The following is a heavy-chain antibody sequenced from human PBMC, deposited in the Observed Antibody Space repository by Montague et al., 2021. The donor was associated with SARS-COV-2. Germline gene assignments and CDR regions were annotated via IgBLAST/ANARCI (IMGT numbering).Heavy chain of an antibody. V-gene: IGHV3-30*04. CDR1: GFTFSNYG. CDR2: ISYDGENK. Sequence: SLRLSCAASGFTFSNYGIHWVRQAPGKGLEWVAVISYDGENKYYADSVKGRFTISRDNSKSTLYLQMNNLRAEDTAMYYCANIPGYYDSSGFYRDVWGHETMVTVSS. D-gene: IGHD3-22*01. J-gene: IGHJ6*02. CDR3: ANIPGYYDSSGFYRDV.